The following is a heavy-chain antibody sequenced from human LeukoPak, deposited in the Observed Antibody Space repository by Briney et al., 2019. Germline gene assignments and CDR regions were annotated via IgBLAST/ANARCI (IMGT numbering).Heavy chain of an antibody. CDR2: MYSNGIT. J-gene: IGHJ6*03. D-gene: IGHD5-18*01. CDR3: ARDRPDGYSRGHYYYYMDV. CDR1: GGSISNYY. V-gene: IGHV4-4*07. Sequence: PSETLSLTCTVSGGSISNYYWSWLRQPAGKGLEWIGRMYSNGITNKHPSLQSGLTMSLDTSTNQFSLKLTSVTAADTAIYYCARDRPDGYSRGHYYYYMDVWGKGTTVTVS.